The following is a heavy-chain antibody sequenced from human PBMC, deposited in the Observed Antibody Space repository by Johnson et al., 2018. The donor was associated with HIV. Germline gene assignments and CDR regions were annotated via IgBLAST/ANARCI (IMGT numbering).Heavy chain of an antibody. CDR3: ARRSWVLLHAFDI. J-gene: IGHJ3*02. CDR1: GFTVSSNC. CDR2: IYSGGST. V-gene: IGHV3-53*01. D-gene: IGHD3-22*01. Sequence: VQLVESGGGLIQPGGSLRLSCAASGFTVSSNCMSWVRQAPGKGLEWVSVIYSGGSTYYADSVKGRFTISRDNSKNTLYLQMNSLRAEDTAVYYCARRSWVLLHAFDIWGQGTMVTVSS.